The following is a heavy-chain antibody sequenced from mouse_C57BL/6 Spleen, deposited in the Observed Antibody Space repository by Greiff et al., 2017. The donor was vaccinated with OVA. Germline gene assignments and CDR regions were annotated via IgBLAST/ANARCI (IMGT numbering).Heavy chain of an antibody. CDR1: GYAFSSSW. J-gene: IGHJ2*01. D-gene: IGHD2-1*01. CDR2: IYPGDGDT. V-gene: IGHV1-82*01. CDR3: ARGDGNSLFDY. Sequence: VKLMESGPELVKPGASVKISCKASGYAFSSSWMNWVKQRPGKGLEWIGRIYPGDGDTNYNGKFKGKATLTADKSSSTAYMQLSSLTSEDSAVYFCARGDGNSLFDYWGQGTTLTVSS.